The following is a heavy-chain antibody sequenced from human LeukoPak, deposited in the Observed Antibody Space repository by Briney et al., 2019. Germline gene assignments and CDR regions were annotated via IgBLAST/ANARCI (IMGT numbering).Heavy chain of an antibody. CDR1: GGTFDNYA. J-gene: IGHJ4*02. D-gene: IGHD2-2*01. V-gene: IGHV1-69*04. Sequence: ASVTVSFKASGGTFDNYAVSWVREAPGLGLEWMGRIIPMLGKTNSAQKFQDRVTITADTSTGTAYMELTNLRSDDTAVYFCARGLFGGFAAAPFDHWGQGTLVTVS. CDR3: ARGLFGGFAAAPFDH. CDR2: IIPMLGKT.